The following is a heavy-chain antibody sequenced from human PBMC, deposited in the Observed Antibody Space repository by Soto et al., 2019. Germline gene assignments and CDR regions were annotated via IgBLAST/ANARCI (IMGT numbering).Heavy chain of an antibody. CDR3: ARDYMTTVTTSRGNWFDP. J-gene: IGHJ5*02. V-gene: IGHV1-2*02. Sequence: ASVKVSCKASGYTFTGYYMHWVRQAPGQGLEWMGWINPNSGGTNYAQKFQGRVTMTRDTSISTAYMELSRLRSDDTAVYYCARDYMTTVTTSRGNWFDPWGQGTLVTAPQ. D-gene: IGHD4-17*01. CDR1: GYTFTGYY. CDR2: INPNSGGT.